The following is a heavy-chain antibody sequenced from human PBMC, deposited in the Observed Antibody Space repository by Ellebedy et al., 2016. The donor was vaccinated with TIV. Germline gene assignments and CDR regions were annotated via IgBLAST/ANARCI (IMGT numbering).Heavy chain of an antibody. J-gene: IGHJ4*02. CDR2: TDPSGGST. Sequence: AASVKVSCKASGYTFSSNYMHWVRQAPGQGLEWMGITDPSGGSTNYAQKFQGRVTMTRDRSTSTVYMELSSLRSEDTAVYYCARLSSAYALDYWGQGTLVTVSS. V-gene: IGHV1-46*01. CDR3: ARLSSAYALDY. D-gene: IGHD5-12*01. CDR1: GYTFSSNY.